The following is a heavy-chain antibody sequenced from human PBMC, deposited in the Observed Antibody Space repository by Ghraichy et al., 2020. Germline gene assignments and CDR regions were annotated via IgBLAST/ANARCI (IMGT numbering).Heavy chain of an antibody. CDR2: ISYDGSNK. CDR3: AKDLWFGESSPTYYYYYYMDV. CDR1: GFTFSSYG. Sequence: GGSLRLSCAASGFTFSSYGMHWVRQAPGKGLEWVAVISYDGSNKYYADSVKGRFTISRDNSKNTLYLQMNSLRAEDTAVYYCAKDLWFGESSPTYYYYYYMDVWGKGTTVTVSS. J-gene: IGHJ6*03. D-gene: IGHD3-10*01. V-gene: IGHV3-30*18.